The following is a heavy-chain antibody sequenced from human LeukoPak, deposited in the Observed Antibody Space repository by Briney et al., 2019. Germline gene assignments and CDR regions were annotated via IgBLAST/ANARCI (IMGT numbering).Heavy chain of an antibody. CDR2: IKQDGSDK. D-gene: IGHD2-15*01. J-gene: IGHJ5*02. CDR3: ARVLRSGGSADP. V-gene: IGHV3-7*01. CDR1: EFTFSDYW. Sequence: GGSLRLSCAASEFTFSDYWMSWVRQAPGKGLEWVANIKQDGSDKYYVDSVKGRFTISRDNAKNSLYLQMNSLRAEDTAVYYCARVLRSGGSADPWGQGTLVTVSS.